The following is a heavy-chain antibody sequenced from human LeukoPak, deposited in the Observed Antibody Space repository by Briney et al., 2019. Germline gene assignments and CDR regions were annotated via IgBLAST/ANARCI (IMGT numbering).Heavy chain of an antibody. CDR2: ISGSGGST. J-gene: IGHJ6*02. D-gene: IGHD4-17*01. V-gene: IGHV3-23*01. CDR3: AKDYGRYYYYGMDV. CDR1: GFTFSSYA. Sequence: GGSLRLSCAASGFTFSSYAVSWVRQAPGKGLEWVSAISGSGGSTYYADSVKGRFTISRDNSKNTLYLQMNSLRAEDTAVYYCAKDYGRYYYYGMDVWGQGTTVTVSS.